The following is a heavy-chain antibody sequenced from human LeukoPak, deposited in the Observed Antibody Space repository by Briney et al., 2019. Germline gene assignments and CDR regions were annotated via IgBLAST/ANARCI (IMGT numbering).Heavy chain of an antibody. Sequence: ASVKVSCKTSGYTFTAYSMHWVRQAPGQGLEWMGWINPNSGGSNYAQKFQGRVTMTRDTSITTAYMELSRLRSDDTAVYYCARDLDYYGSGSFFNIWGQGTMVTVSS. V-gene: IGHV1-2*02. D-gene: IGHD3-10*01. J-gene: IGHJ3*02. CDR1: GYTFTAYS. CDR2: INPNSGGS. CDR3: ARDLDYYGSGSFFNI.